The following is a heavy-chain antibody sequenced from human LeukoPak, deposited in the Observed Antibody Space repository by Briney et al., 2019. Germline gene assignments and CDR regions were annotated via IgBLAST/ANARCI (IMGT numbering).Heavy chain of an antibody. CDR1: GYTFTNYY. CDR2: INPSGGST. V-gene: IGHV1-46*01. D-gene: IGHD6-13*01. J-gene: IGHJ1*01. Sequence: ASVKVSCKASGYTFTNYYMHWVRQAPGQGLEWMGIINPSGGSTTYAQKFQGRVTLTRDTSTSTVYMELSSLRSEDTAVYYCVYSSSWYGYLQDWGQGTLVTVSS. CDR3: VYSSSWYGYLQD.